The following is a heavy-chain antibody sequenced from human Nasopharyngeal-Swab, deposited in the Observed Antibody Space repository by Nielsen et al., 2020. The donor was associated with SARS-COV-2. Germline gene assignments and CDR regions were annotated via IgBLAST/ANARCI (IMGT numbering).Heavy chain of an antibody. Sequence: GESLKISCAASGFTFSSYAMSWVRQAPGKGLEWVSIISGNDNTTYYADSVKDRFTISRDNSKNTLYLQTNSLRVEDTAVYYCAKAPYLRGLDAWGQGTLVTVSS. CDR2: ISGNDNTT. CDR3: AKAPYLRGLDA. CDR1: GFTFSSYA. V-gene: IGHV3-23*01. D-gene: IGHD2-21*01. J-gene: IGHJ5*02.